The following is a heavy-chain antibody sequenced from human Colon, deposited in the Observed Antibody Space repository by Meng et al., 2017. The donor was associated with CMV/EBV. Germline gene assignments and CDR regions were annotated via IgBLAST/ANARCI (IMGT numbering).Heavy chain of an antibody. CDR2: ITAGGSSI. J-gene: IGHJ2*01. CDR3: AVQVGPTERYFDI. Sequence: GESLKISCVVSGFTFRDYYMSWIRQAPGKGLEWVSFITAGGSSIYYTDSVKGRFTVSRDNAKNLMYLQMNSLRAEDTAVYYCAVQVGPTERYFDIWGRGTLVTVSS. V-gene: IGHV3-11*01. CDR1: GFTFRDYY. D-gene: IGHD1-26*01.